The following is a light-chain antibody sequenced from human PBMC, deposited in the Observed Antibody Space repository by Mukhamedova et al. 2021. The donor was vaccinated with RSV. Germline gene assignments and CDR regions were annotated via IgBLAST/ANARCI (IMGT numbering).Light chain of an antibody. CDR3: QQYNDWPQT. CDR2: GAS. CDR1: QSVRSN. V-gene: IGKV3-15*01. Sequence: GERATLSCRASQSVRSNLAWYRQKPGQAPRLLLYGASTRATGVPARFSGSGSGTEFTLTISSMQSEDFAVYHCQQYNDWPQTFGQG. J-gene: IGKJ1*01.